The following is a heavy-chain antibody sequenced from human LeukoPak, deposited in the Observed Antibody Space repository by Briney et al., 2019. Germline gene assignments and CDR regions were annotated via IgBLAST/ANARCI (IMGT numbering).Heavy chain of an antibody. D-gene: IGHD1-14*01. V-gene: IGHV3-30-3*01. CDR2: ISSDGNRK. J-gene: IGHJ4*02. CDR1: GFTFNTYT. Sequence: GGSLRLSCAASGFTFNTYTLHWVRQAPGKGLEWVAVISSDGNRKHYADSVKGRFTISRDNSKNTLYLQMNSLRAEDTAVYYCARFTGEDDYWGQGTLVTVSS. CDR3: ARFTGEDDY.